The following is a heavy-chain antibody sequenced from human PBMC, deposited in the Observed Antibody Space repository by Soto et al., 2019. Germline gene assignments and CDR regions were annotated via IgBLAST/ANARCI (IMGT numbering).Heavy chain of an antibody. CDR3: ARLGYCSGGSCYPAWYGMDV. Sequence: EVQLVESGGGLVKPGGSLRLSCAASGVTFSSYSMNWVRQAPGKGLEWVSSISSSSSYIYYADSVKGRFTIARDNTKNSLYLQMNSLSAEDTAVYYCARLGYCSGGSCYPAWYGMDVWGQGTTVTVSS. CDR1: GVTFSSYS. D-gene: IGHD2-15*01. J-gene: IGHJ6*02. V-gene: IGHV3-21*01. CDR2: ISSSSSYI.